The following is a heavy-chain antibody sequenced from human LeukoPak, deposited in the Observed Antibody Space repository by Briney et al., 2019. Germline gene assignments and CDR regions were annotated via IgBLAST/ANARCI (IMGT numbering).Heavy chain of an antibody. CDR3: ASGRSYDSSGLDY. J-gene: IGHJ4*02. Sequence: GGSLRLSCAASGFTFDDYAMHWVRQAPGKGLEWVSGISWNSGSIGYADSVKGRFTISRDNAKNSLYLQMNSLRAEDTALYYCASGRSYDSSGLDYWGQGTLVTVSS. CDR1: GFTFDDYA. D-gene: IGHD3-22*01. CDR2: ISWNSGSI. V-gene: IGHV3-9*01.